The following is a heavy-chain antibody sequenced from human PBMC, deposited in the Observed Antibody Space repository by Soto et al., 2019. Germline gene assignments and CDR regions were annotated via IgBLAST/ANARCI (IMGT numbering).Heavy chain of an antibody. CDR3: ARDGVLRFLEWLLPNNWFDP. V-gene: IGHV1-18*01. J-gene: IGHJ5*02. D-gene: IGHD3-3*01. CDR1: GYSFSSYG. Sequence: GASVKVAWKTSGYSFSSYGSSWVRQAPGQGLEWMGWISAYNGNTNYAQKLQGRVTMTTDTSTSTAYMELRSLRSDDTAVYYCARDGVLRFLEWLLPNNWFDPWGHGTLVTVSS. CDR2: ISAYNGNT.